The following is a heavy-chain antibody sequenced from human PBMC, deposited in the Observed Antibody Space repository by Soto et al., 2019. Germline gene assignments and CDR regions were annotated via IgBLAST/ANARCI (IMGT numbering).Heavy chain of an antibody. J-gene: IGHJ6*04. Sequence: EVQLVESGGGLVQPGGSLRLSCAASGFTFSSHWMSWFRQAPGKGLEWVANIKQDGSEENYVDSVKGRFTISRDNAKNALYLQMNSLRVEDMAVYYCAREIAARLWGKGTTVTVSS. V-gene: IGHV3-7*01. CDR2: IKQDGSEE. CDR1: GFTFSSHW. D-gene: IGHD6-6*01. CDR3: AREIAARL.